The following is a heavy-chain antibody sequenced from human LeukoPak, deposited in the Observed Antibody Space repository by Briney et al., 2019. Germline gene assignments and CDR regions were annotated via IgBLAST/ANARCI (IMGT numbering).Heavy chain of an antibody. D-gene: IGHD3-22*01. V-gene: IGHV4-39*07. CDR1: GGSISSTSYY. Sequence: PSETLSLTCTVSGGSISSTSYYWGWIRQPPGKGLEWIGSIYYSGSTYYNPSLKSPVTISVDTSKNQFSLKLSSVTSADTAVYYCARRHTYYYDSSGSIAFDIWGQGTMVTVSS. CDR2: IYYSGST. CDR3: ARRHTYYYDSSGSIAFDI. J-gene: IGHJ3*02.